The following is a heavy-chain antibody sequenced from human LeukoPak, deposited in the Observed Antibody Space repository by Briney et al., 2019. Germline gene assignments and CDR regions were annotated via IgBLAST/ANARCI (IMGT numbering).Heavy chain of an antibody. D-gene: IGHD2-2*01. Sequence: PGGSLRLSCATSQFNFNKFGMTWVRQAPGKGLEWVSSISGNGGSTQYADSVQGRFAISRDNSKNTLYLQMNSLRAEDTAVYYCAKDETFGGPAAMFLSTPDPPPNWFDPWGQGTLVTVSS. CDR3: AKDETFGGPAAMFLSTPDPPPNWFDP. CDR2: ISGNGGST. CDR1: QFNFNKFG. V-gene: IGHV3-23*01. J-gene: IGHJ5*02.